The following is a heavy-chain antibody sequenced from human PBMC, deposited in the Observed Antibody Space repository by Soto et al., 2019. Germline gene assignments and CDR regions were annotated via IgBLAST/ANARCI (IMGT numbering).Heavy chain of an antibody. CDR1: GFTFSSYG. CDR2: ISYDGSNK. Sequence: PGGSLRLSCAASGFTFSSYGMHWVRQAPGKGLEWVAVISYDGSNKYYADSVKGRFTISRDNSKNTLYLQMNSLRAEDTAVYYCAKDLLRYFDWSPLDYWGQGT. V-gene: IGHV3-30*18. J-gene: IGHJ4*02. CDR3: AKDLLRYFDWSPLDY. D-gene: IGHD3-9*01.